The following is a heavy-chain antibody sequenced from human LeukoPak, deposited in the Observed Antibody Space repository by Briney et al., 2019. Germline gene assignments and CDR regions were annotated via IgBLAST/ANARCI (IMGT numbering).Heavy chain of an antibody. V-gene: IGHV3-30*04. J-gene: IGHJ4*02. CDR3: ARVGRDYYDSSGYYVDY. Sequence: GGSLRLSCAASGFTFSSYAMHWVRQAPGKGLEWVALISYDGSNKYYADSVKGRFTISRDNSRNMVYLQMTSLRPEDTAVYYCARVGRDYYDSSGYYVDYWGQGTLVTVSS. D-gene: IGHD3-22*01. CDR1: GFTFSSYA. CDR2: ISYDGSNK.